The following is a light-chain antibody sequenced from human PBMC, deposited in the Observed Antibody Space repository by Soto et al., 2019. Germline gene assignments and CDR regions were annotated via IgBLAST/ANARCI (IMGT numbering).Light chain of an antibody. CDR3: SSYTSSSTLHV. V-gene: IGLV2-14*01. J-gene: IGLJ1*01. CDR1: SSDVGGYNH. Sequence: QSVLTQPPSVSGSPGQSITISCTGTSSDVGGYNHVSWFQQHPGKAPKLMVYDVSNRPSGVSNRFSGSKSGNTASLTISGLQAEDEADYYCSSYTSSSTLHVFGTGTKLTVL. CDR2: DVS.